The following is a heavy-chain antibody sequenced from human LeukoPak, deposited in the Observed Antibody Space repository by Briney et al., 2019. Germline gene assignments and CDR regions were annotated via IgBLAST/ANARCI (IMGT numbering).Heavy chain of an antibody. Sequence: SSETLSLTCAVYGGSFSVYYWSWIRQPPGKGLEWIGEINHSGSTNYNPSLKSRVTISVDTSKNQFSLKLSSVTAADTAVYYCARGSKTYYDILTGYRSYYYYMDVWGKGPTVTVS. V-gene: IGHV4-34*01. J-gene: IGHJ6*03. CDR2: INHSGST. CDR1: GGSFSVYY. D-gene: IGHD3-9*01. CDR3: ARGSKTYYDILTGYRSYYYYMDV.